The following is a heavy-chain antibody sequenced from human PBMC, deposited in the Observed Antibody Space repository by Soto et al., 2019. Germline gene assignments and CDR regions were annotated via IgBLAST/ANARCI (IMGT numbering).Heavy chain of an antibody. D-gene: IGHD5-12*01. Sequence: SETLSLTCTVSGGSISSGGYYWSWIRQHPGKGLEWIGYIYYSGSTYYNPSLKSRVTISVDTSKNQFSLKLSSVTAADTAVYYCASSVATTDNWFDPWGQGTLVTVS. CDR1: GGSISSGGYY. V-gene: IGHV4-31*03. CDR2: IYYSGST. J-gene: IGHJ5*02. CDR3: ASSVATTDNWFDP.